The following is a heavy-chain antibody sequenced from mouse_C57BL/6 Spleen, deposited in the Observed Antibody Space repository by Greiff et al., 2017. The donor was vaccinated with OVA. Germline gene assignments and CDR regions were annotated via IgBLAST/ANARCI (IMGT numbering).Heavy chain of an antibody. CDR1: GYSITSGYY. Sequence: VQLQQSGPGLVKPSQSLSLTCSVTGYSITSGYYWNWIRQFPGNKLEWMGYISYDGSNNYNPSLKNRISITRDTSKNQFFLKLNSVTTEDTATYYCARGGNSYYAMDYWGQGTSVTVSS. CDR2: ISYDGSN. D-gene: IGHD2-1*01. V-gene: IGHV3-6*01. CDR3: ARGGNSYYAMDY. J-gene: IGHJ4*01.